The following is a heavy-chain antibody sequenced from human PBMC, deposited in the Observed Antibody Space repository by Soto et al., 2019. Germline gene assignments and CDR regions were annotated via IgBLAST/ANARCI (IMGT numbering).Heavy chain of an antibody. D-gene: IGHD3-10*01. CDR1: GDSVSRSY. Sequence: QVHLQESGPGVVEPSESLSLTCSVSGDSVSRSYWSWLRQPAGKGLEWIGRIYDTGNTDHNPSVKNRVTMSIDTSKSQFSLKLSSVTAADTAVYYCARDSGTRGAMDVWGQGTAVTVAS. CDR2: IYDTGNT. CDR3: ARDSGTRGAMDV. J-gene: IGHJ6*02. V-gene: IGHV4-4*07.